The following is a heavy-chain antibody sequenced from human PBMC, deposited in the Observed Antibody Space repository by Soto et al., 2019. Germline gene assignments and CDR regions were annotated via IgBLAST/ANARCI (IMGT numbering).Heavy chain of an antibody. Sequence: GGSLRLSCAASGFTFSSYPMSWVRQAPGKGLEWVSGISSRGGSTYDADSVKGRFTISRDNSKNTLYLQMNSLRAEDTAVYYCASAGSGRFYYMDVWGKGTTVSV. J-gene: IGHJ6*03. CDR2: ISSRGGST. CDR3: ASAGSGRFYYMDV. D-gene: IGHD6-19*01. CDR1: GFTFSSYP. V-gene: IGHV3-23*01.